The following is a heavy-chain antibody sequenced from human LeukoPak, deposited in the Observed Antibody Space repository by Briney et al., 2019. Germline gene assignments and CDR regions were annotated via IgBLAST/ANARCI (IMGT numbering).Heavy chain of an antibody. CDR2: IYTGGST. V-gene: IGHV4-4*09. D-gene: IGHD2-2*01. Sequence: PSETLSLTCTVSGGSISSYYWSWIRQPPGKGLEWIGYIYTGGSTNYNPSPKSRVTISVDTSKKQFSLNLSSVTAADTAVYYCASAAFCSSSTCSRTPTYWGQGTLVTVSS. CDR1: GGSISSYY. CDR3: ASAAFCSSSTCSRTPTY. J-gene: IGHJ4*02.